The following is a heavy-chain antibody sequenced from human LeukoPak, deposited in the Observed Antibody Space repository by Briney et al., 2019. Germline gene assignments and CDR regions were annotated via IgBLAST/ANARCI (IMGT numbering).Heavy chain of an antibody. V-gene: IGHV1-18*01. J-gene: IGHJ5*02. Sequence: ASVKVSCKASGYTFTSYGISWVRQAPGQGLEWMGWISAYNGNTNYAQKLQGRVTMTTDTSTSTAYMELRSLRSDDAAVYCCARVQDIVVVPAARAWFDPWGQGTLVTVSS. CDR1: GYTFTSYG. CDR2: ISAYNGNT. CDR3: ARVQDIVVVPAARAWFDP. D-gene: IGHD2-2*01.